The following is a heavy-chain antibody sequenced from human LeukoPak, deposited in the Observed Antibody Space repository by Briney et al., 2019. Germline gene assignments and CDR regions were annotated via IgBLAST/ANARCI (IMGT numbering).Heavy chain of an antibody. D-gene: IGHD3-22*01. Sequence: PGGSLRLSCAASGFTFSTYYMNWVRQAPGKGLEWVSFITGSSSYIYYTDSVKGRFTISRDNAKNSLFLQMNSLRAEDTAVYYCAKGVRRSSDYSSPVDYWGQGTLVTVSS. CDR3: AKGVRRSSDYSSPVDY. CDR2: ITGSSSYI. J-gene: IGHJ4*02. V-gene: IGHV3-21*04. CDR1: GFTFSTYY.